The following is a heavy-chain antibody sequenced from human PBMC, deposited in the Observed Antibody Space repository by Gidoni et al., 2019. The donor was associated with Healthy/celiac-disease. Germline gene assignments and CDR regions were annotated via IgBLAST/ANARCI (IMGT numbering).Heavy chain of an antibody. V-gene: IGHV4-38-2*01. CDR2: IYHSGST. CDR3: ARTGDDYGDYLAFDI. CDR1: GYSIISGSY. D-gene: IGHD4-17*01. J-gene: IGHJ3*02. Sequence: QAQLQESCPGLVKPSEPLSLTCAVSGYSIISGSYWGWIRPPPGKGLEWIGSIYHSGSTYYNPSLKSRVTISVDTSKNQFSLKLSSVAAADTAVYYCARTGDDYGDYLAFDIWGQGTMVTVSS.